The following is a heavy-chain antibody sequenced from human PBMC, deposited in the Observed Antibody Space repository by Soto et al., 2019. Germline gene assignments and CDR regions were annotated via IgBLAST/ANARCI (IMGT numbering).Heavy chain of an antibody. V-gene: IGHV4-34*01. J-gene: IGHJ6*02. D-gene: IGHD5-12*01. Sequence: SETLSLTCAVYGGSFSGYYWSWICQPPGKGLEWIGEINHSGSTNYNPSLKSRVTISVDTSKNQFSLKLSSVTAADTAVYYCARAEGGYVGFYYYYGMDIWGQGTTVTVSS. CDR2: INHSGST. CDR1: GGSFSGYY. CDR3: ARAEGGYVGFYYYYGMDI.